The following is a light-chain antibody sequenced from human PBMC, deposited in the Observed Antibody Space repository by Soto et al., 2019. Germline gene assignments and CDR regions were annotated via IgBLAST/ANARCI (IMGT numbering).Light chain of an antibody. V-gene: IGKV1-9*01. CDR1: QDITSY. Sequence: DIQLTQSPSFLSAFVGDRVTITCRASQDITSYVAWYQQQPEKAPKLLIFATSRLQNGVPSRFSGSGSGTEFTLTISSQQPEDFATYYCQQVQSFPFSFGPGTKVDIK. CDR2: ATS. CDR3: QQVQSFPFS. J-gene: IGKJ3*01.